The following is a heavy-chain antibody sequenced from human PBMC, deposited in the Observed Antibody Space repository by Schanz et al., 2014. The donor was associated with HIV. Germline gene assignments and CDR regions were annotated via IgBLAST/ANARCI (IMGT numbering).Heavy chain of an antibody. CDR2: ISEFGGSA. CDR3: VRVRSPRVKIVVVMDYYYYAMDV. Sequence: EVQLVESGGGLVQPGGSLRLSCAASGFTFSSLGMSWVRQAPGEGLEWVSGISEFGGSAWYADSMKGRFTISRDNAKNSLYLQMNSLRAEDTAVYYCVRVRSPRVKIVVVMDYYYYAMDVWGQGTTVTVSS. J-gene: IGHJ6*02. V-gene: IGHV3-21*01. D-gene: IGHD3-22*01. CDR1: GFTFSSLG.